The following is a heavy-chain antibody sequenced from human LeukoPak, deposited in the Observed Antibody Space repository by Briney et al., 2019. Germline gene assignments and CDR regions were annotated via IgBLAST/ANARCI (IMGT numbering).Heavy chain of an antibody. Sequence: SETLSLTCTVFGGSISSSSYYWGWIRQPPGMGLEWIGNIYYSGSTYYNPSLKSRVTISEDTSKNQFSLKLSSVTAADTAVYYCARRSSSWYSKIDSWGQGTLVTVSS. J-gene: IGHJ4*02. CDR1: GGSISSSSYY. CDR2: IYYSGST. CDR3: ARRSSSWYSKIDS. V-gene: IGHV4-39*01. D-gene: IGHD6-13*01.